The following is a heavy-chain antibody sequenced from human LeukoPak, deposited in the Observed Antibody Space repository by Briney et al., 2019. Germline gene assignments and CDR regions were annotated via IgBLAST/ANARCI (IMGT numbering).Heavy chain of an antibody. CDR3: ARGRITMVRGVRKLYGMDV. CDR2: INHSRST. V-gene: IGHV4-34*01. J-gene: IGHJ6*04. CDR1: GGSFSGYY. D-gene: IGHD3-10*01. Sequence: SETLSLTCAVYGGSFSGYYWSWIRQPPGKGLEWIGEINHSRSTNYNPSLKSRVTISVDTSKNQFSLKLSSVTAADTAVYYCARGRITMVRGVRKLYGMDVWGKGTTVTVSS.